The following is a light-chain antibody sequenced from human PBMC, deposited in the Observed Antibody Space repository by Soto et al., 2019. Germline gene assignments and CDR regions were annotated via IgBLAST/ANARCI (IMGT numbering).Light chain of an antibody. V-gene: IGLV6-57*04. CDR2: ENN. CDR1: SGGIASSY. Sequence: LTQPHSVSESPGKTVTISCTRSSGGIASSYVQWYQQRPGSAPTTVIYENNQRLSGVPDRFSGSIDSSSNSASLTISGLRTEDEADYYCQSHDGINVIFGGGTKVTVL. CDR3: QSHDGINVI. J-gene: IGLJ2*01.